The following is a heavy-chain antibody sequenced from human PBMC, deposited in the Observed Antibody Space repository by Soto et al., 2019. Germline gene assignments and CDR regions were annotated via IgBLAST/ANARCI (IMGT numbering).Heavy chain of an antibody. CDR3: ARDPGVNWA. CDR1: GFTVSNNY. V-gene: IGHV3-66*01. J-gene: IGHJ6*04. D-gene: IGHD2-8*01. Sequence: EVQLVESGGGLVQPGGSLRLSCVASGFTVSNNYMTWVRQAPGKGLVWVPNMYSGGGTYYKDSVKGRFTISRDSYTNTLYLQVDNVRAEDTAVDYCARDPGVNWAWGKGTTVTVSS. CDR2: MYSGGGT.